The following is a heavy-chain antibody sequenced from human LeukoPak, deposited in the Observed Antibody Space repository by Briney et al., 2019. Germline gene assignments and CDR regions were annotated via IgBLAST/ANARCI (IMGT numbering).Heavy chain of an antibody. D-gene: IGHD3-3*01. Sequence: GGSLRLSCAASGFSFRSYAMSWVRQAPGKGLEWVSAISGSGGSTYYADSVKGRFTISRDNSKNTLYLQMNSLRAEDTAVYYCSKPLWSGSTIGDAFDIWGQGTMVTVSS. V-gene: IGHV3-23*01. J-gene: IGHJ3*02. CDR1: GFSFRSYA. CDR3: SKPLWSGSTIGDAFDI. CDR2: ISGSGGST.